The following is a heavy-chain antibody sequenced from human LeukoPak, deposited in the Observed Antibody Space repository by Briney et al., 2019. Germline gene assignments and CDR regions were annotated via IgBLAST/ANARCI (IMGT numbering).Heavy chain of an antibody. V-gene: IGHV3-53*01. D-gene: IGHD3-22*01. CDR2: IYSGGSI. CDR3: ASAEHYYDSSGYYNY. CDR1: GFTVSSNY. Sequence: GGSLRLSCAASGFTVSSNYMSWVRQAPGKGLEWVSVIYSGGSIYYADSGKGRFTISRDNSKNTLYLQMNSLRAEDTAVYYCASAEHYYDSSGYYNYWGQGTLVTVSS. J-gene: IGHJ4*02.